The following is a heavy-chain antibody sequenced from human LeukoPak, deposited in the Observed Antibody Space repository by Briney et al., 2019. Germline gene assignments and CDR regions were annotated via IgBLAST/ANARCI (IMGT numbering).Heavy chain of an antibody. V-gene: IGHV4-59*01. Sequence: SETLSLTCTVSGVSISSYFWSWVRQSPGNGLEWIGYIYHTGGTSYNPSLKSRVSISVDTSKNQFSLQLISVTTADSAFYYCARAYRLTSPRGFDPWGPGILVTVSS. CDR3: ARAYRLTSPRGFDP. CDR1: GVSISSYF. D-gene: IGHD3-16*02. J-gene: IGHJ5*02. CDR2: IYHTGGT.